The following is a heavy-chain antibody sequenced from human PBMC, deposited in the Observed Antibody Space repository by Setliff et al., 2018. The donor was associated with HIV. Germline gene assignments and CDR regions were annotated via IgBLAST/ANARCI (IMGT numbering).Heavy chain of an antibody. CDR1: GGTISSGGYY. D-gene: IGHD6-13*01. CDR2: IYHRGNT. CDR3: ARERAALHYFDY. V-gene: IGHV4-31*03. Sequence: SETLSLTCTVSGGTISSGGYYWSWIRQHPGKGLEWIGFIYHRGNTHYNSSLKSRLTISVDTSKNQFSLNLRSVTAADTAFYFCARERAALHYFDYWGRGTLVTVSS. J-gene: IGHJ4*02.